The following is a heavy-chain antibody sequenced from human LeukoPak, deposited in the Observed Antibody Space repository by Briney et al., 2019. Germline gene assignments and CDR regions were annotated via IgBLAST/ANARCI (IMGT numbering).Heavy chain of an antibody. CDR1: GFTFSSYG. D-gene: IGHD1-26*01. Sequence: GGSLRLSCAASGFTFSSYGMHWVRQAPGKGLEWVSYITRSSSARYYADSVKGRFIISRDNAKNSLYLQMNSLRAEDTAVYYCATQWELHPAFWGQGTLVTVSS. CDR3: ATQWELHPAF. CDR2: ITRSSSAR. J-gene: IGHJ4*02. V-gene: IGHV3-48*01.